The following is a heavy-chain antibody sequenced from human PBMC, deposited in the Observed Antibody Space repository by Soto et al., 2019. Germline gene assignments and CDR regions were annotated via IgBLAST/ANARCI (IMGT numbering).Heavy chain of an antibody. V-gene: IGHV4-34*01. D-gene: IGHD3-16*02. CDR2: INHSGST. CDR3: ARDYPYYDYIWGSYRPRSNAFDI. J-gene: IGHJ3*02. CDR1: GGSFSGYY. Sequence: SETLSLTCAVYGGSFSGYYWSWIRQPPGKGLEWIGEINHSGSTNYNPSLKSRVTISVDTSKNQFSLKLSSVTAADTAAYYCARDYPYYDYIWGSYRPRSNAFDIWGQGTMVTVSS.